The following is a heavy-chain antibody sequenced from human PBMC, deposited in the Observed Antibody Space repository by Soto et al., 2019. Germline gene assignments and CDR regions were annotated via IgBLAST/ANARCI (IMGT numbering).Heavy chain of an antibody. CDR1: SGSFSGHY. J-gene: IGHJ4*02. CDR3: VRGGEGKAGTWYFDS. D-gene: IGHD6-19*01. CDR2: INHRGSS. V-gene: IGHV4-34*01. Sequence: QAQLQQWGAGLLKPSETLSLSCAVYSGSFSGHYWTWIRQPPGTGLEWIGEINHRGSSNYNPSLKSRLTMSVDRSKNQFSLKLSSVTAADTAIYYCVRGGEGKAGTWYFDSWGQGSLVTVSS.